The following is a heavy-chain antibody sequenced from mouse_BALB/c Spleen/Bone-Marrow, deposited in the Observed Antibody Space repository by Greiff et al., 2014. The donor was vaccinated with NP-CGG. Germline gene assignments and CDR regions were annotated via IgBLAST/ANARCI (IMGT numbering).Heavy chain of an antibody. CDR1: GYAISSYW. D-gene: IGHD2-3*01. CDR3: ARGRGWYLDY. CDR2: IYPGDGDT. Sequence: VQLQESGAELVRPESSVKISCKASGYAISSYWMNWVKQRPGQGLEWIGQIYPGDGDTNYNGKFKGKATLTADKSSSTAYMQISSLTSEDSAVYFCARGRGWYLDYWGQGTTLTVSS. V-gene: IGHV1-80*01. J-gene: IGHJ2*01.